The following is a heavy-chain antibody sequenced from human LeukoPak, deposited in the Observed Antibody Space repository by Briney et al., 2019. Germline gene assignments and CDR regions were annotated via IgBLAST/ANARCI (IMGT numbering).Heavy chain of an antibody. CDR3: ARGTVTTEYFQP. CDR2: IYYSGST. D-gene: IGHD4-17*01. Sequence: SETLSLTCTVSGGSISSYYWSWIRQPPGKGLEWIGYIYYSGSTSYNPSLKSRVTISVDTSKNQFSLKLSSVTAADTAVYYCARGTVTTEYFQPWGQGTLVTVSS. V-gene: IGHV4-59*08. J-gene: IGHJ1*01. CDR1: GGSISSYY.